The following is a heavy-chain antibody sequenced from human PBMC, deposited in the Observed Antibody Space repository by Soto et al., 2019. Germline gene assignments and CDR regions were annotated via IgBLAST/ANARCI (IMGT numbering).Heavy chain of an antibody. V-gene: IGHV3-23*01. CDR2: ISGSGSNT. Sequence: EVQLLESRGGLVQPGGSLRLSCAASGFTFRSYAMSWVRQAPGKGLEWVSAISGSGSNTYYADSVKGRFTISRDNSKNTLYLQMNSLRAEDTAVYYCAKEGIMGFSGYFDYWGQGTLVTVSS. D-gene: IGHD1-26*01. CDR3: AKEGIMGFSGYFDY. J-gene: IGHJ4*02. CDR1: GFTFRSYA.